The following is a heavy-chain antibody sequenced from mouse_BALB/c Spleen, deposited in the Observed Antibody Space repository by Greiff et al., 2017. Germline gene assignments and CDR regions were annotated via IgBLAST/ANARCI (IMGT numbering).Heavy chain of an antibody. V-gene: IGHV1-7*01. CDR3: ARSYGNFDY. CDR2: INPSTGYT. D-gene: IGHD2-1*01. Sequence: QVHVKQSGAELAKPGASVKMSCKASGYTFTSYWMHWVKQRPGQGLEWIGYINPSTGYTEYNQKFKDKATLTADKSSSTAYMQLSSLTSEDSAVYYCARSYGNFDYWGQGTTLTVSS. J-gene: IGHJ2*01. CDR1: GYTFTSYW.